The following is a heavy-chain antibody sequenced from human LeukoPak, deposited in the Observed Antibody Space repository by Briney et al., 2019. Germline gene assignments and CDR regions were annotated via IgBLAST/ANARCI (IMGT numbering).Heavy chain of an antibody. Sequence: SETLSLTCAVYGGSFSGYYWSWIRQPPGKGLEWIGEINHSGSTNYNPSLKSRVTISVDTSKNQFSLKLSSVTAADTAVYYCARAPITMIVVVIPHAFDIWGQGTMVTVSS. D-gene: IGHD3-22*01. V-gene: IGHV4-34*01. CDR3: ARAPITMIVVVIPHAFDI. CDR2: INHSGST. J-gene: IGHJ3*02. CDR1: GGSFSGYY.